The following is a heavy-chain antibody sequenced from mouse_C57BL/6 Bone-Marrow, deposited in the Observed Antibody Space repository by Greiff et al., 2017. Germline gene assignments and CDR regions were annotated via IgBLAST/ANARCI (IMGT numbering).Heavy chain of an antibody. Sequence: QVQLKESGAELARPGASVKMSCKASGYTFTSYTMHWVKQRPGQGLEWIGYINPSSGYTKYNQKFKDKATLTADKSSSTAYMQLSSLTSEDSAVYYCTVTTVVGSHAMEGRGQVASVTV. D-gene: IGHD1-1*01. CDR1: GYTFTSYT. CDR2: INPSSGYT. CDR3: TVTTVVGSHAMEG. V-gene: IGHV1-4*01. J-gene: IGHJ4*01.